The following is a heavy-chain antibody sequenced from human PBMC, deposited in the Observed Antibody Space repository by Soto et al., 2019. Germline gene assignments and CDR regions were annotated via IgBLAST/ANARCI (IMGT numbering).Heavy chain of an antibody. J-gene: IGHJ6*01. CDR1: GFTYSSYE. CDR3: ARGIAARRYYYYYGMDV. CDR2: IISSGSTI. V-gene: IGHV3-48*03. D-gene: IGHD6-6*01. Sequence: WGSLRLSXAASGFTYSSYEMNWVRQAQGRGREWVSCIISSGSTIYYAVSVKGRFTISRDNAKNSLYLQTNSQRAEDTAVYYCARGIAARRYYYYYGMDVWGQGTTVTVSS.